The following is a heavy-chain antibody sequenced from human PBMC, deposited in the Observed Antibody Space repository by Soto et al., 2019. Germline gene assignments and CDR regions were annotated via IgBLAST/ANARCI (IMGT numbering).Heavy chain of an antibody. D-gene: IGHD1-7*01. Sequence: SETLSLTCTVSGGSISGYSLSWIRQSGGKGLEWIGRIYASGNIHFNPSLKSRVTMSVDTSKNQFSLNLMSVTAADTAVYYCARESGDNWSYEAHWGQGTQVTVYS. CDR1: GGSISGYS. CDR3: ARESGDNWSYEAH. V-gene: IGHV4-4*07. CDR2: IYASGNI. J-gene: IGHJ4*02.